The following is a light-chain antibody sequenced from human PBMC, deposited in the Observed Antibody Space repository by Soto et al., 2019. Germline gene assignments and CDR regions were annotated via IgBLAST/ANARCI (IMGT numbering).Light chain of an antibody. Sequence: IQLTQSPSSLAASVGDRVTITCRASQDIAIYLAWYQQKPGEAPKLLIYAASTLYGGVPSRFSGTGSGTEFTLTISSLQPEDFATYFCLQHNSYPVTFGQGTKVDIK. CDR1: QDIAIY. V-gene: IGKV1-9*01. J-gene: IGKJ1*01. CDR3: LQHNSYPVT. CDR2: AAS.